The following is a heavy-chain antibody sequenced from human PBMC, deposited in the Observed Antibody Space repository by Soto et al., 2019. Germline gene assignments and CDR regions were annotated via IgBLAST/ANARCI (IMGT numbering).Heavy chain of an antibody. CDR2: IWYDGNIK. J-gene: IGHJ4*02. CDR3: VRVSEGGSYYGGLDY. D-gene: IGHD1-26*01. Sequence: QVQLVESGGGVVQPGRSLRLSCAASGFTFSSYGMHWVRQAPGKGLEWVAVIWYDGNIKYYADSVKGRFTISRDNSKNTLFLQMNSLRAEDTAVYYCVRVSEGGSYYGGLDYWGQGTLVTVSS. V-gene: IGHV3-33*01. CDR1: GFTFSSYG.